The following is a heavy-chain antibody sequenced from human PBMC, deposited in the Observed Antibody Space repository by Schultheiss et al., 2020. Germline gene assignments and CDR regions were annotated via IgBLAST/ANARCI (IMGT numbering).Heavy chain of an antibody. CDR1: GFTFSSYW. D-gene: IGHD2-15*01. J-gene: IGHJ4*02. CDR3: ARDPDFPAA. CDR2: ISSSSSYI. Sequence: GGSLRLSCAASGFTFSSYWMHWVRQAPGKGLVWVSSISSSSSYIYYADSVKGRFTISRDNAKNSLYLQMNSLRAEDTAVYYCARDPDFPAAWGQGTLVTVSS. V-gene: IGHV3-21*01.